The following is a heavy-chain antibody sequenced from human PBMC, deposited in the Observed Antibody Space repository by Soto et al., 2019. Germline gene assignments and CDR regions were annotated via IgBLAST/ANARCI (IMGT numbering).Heavy chain of an antibody. CDR2: SYQSGTT. CDR3: ARDSSGRHET. J-gene: IGHJ5*01. CDR1: GGSVSSGSYY. D-gene: IGHD3-22*01. Sequence: AETLSLTCSVSGGSVSSGSYYWTWIRQPPGKGLEWIGYSYQSGTTNYNASLKSRVTISVDTSKNQFFLKLNSVTAADTAVYYCARDSSGRHETWGQGNMVAVSS. V-gene: IGHV4-61*01.